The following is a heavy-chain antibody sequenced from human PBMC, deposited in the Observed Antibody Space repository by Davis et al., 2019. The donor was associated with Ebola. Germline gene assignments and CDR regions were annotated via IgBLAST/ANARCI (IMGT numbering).Heavy chain of an antibody. CDR3: ARHPHFDY. CDR2: ISGSGGST. CDR1: GFTFSSYW. J-gene: IGHJ4*02. V-gene: IGHV3-23*01. Sequence: PGGSLRLSCAVSGFTFSSYWMSWVRQAPGKGLEWVSAISGSGGSTYYADSVKGRFTISRDNSKNTLYLQMNSLRAEDTAMYYCARHPHFDYWGQGTLVTVSS.